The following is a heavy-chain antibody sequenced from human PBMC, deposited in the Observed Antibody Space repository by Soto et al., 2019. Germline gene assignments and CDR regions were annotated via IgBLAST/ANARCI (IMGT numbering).Heavy chain of an antibody. J-gene: IGHJ6*02. CDR1: GSTFSICA. V-gene: IGHV3-23*01. Sequence: GALIVPCTVSGSTFSICAMSWVRQAPGKGLEWVSDISGSGGSTYYAASMKGRFTTTKDNTKNTLYPQMNSLRAEDTAVYYCAKGAYYSGMDVWGQGTKVTVSS. CDR3: AKGAYYSGMDV. CDR2: ISGSGGST. D-gene: IGHD3-16*01.